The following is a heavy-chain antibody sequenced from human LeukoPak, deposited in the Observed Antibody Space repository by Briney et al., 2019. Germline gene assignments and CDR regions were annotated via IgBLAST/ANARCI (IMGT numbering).Heavy chain of an antibody. J-gene: IGHJ3*02. D-gene: IGHD5-18*01. CDR3: ARAVTQVWPGGAFDI. V-gene: IGHV1-2*02. CDR1: GYTFTGYY. CDR2: INPNSGGT. Sequence: ASVKVSCKASGYTFTGYYMHWVRQAPGQGLEWMGWINPNSGGTNYAQKFQGRVTMTRDTSISTAYMELSRLRSDDTAVYYCARAVTQVWPGGAFDIWGQGTMVTVSS.